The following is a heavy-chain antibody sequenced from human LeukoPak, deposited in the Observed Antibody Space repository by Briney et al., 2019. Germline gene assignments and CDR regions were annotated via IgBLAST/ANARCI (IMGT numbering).Heavy chain of an antibody. Sequence: SETLSLTCAVSGGSISSGGYSWSWIRQPPGQGLEWIGYIYHSGSTYYHPSLKSRVTISVDRSKNQFSQKLSSVTAADTAVYYCARPYGSGSRRKNYYYYYYGMDVWGQGTTVTVSS. V-gene: IGHV4-30-2*01. CDR3: ARPYGSGSRRKNYYYYYYGMDV. D-gene: IGHD3-10*01. CDR1: GGSISSGGYS. J-gene: IGHJ6*02. CDR2: IYHSGST.